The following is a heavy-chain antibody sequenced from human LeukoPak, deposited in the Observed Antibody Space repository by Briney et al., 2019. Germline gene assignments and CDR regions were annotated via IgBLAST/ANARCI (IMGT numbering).Heavy chain of an antibody. CDR1: GIIITSYW. CDR2: IKQDGSEK. Sequence: GGSLRLSCAASGIIITSYWMSWVRQTPGKGLEWVANIKQDGSEKNYVDSVKGRFTIFRDNARNSLYLQMNSLRAEDTAVHYCASHSYGYNHWGQGTLVIVSS. J-gene: IGHJ5*02. CDR3: ASHSYGYNH. V-gene: IGHV3-7*01. D-gene: IGHD3-16*01.